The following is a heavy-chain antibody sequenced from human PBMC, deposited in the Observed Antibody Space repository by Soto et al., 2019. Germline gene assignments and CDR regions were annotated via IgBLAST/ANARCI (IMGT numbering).Heavy chain of an antibody. CDR3: ARDPAIYSGKFDYGLDV. Sequence: GGSLRLSCAVSGFTFRSYEMNWVRQAPGKGLEWVSYIGTSGKTIYYADSARGRFTTSRDNAKNSLYLQMNSLRAEDTAVYFCARDPAIYSGKFDYGLDVWGRGTTVTASS. J-gene: IGHJ6*02. V-gene: IGHV3-48*03. D-gene: IGHD4-4*01. CDR1: GFTFRSYE. CDR2: IGTSGKTI.